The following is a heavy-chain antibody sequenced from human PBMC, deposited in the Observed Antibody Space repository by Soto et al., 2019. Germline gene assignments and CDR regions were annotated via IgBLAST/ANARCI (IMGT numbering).Heavy chain of an antibody. CDR1: GYTFTGYY. V-gene: IGHV1-2*04. J-gene: IGHJ4*02. CDR2: INPNSGGT. Sequence: ASVKVSCTASGYTFTGYYMHWVRQAPGQGLEWMGWINPNSGGTNYAQKFQGWVTMTRDTSISTAYMELSRLRSDDTAVYYCARVGYYDSSALNYWGQGTLVTVSS. CDR3: ARVGYYDSSALNY. D-gene: IGHD3-22*01.